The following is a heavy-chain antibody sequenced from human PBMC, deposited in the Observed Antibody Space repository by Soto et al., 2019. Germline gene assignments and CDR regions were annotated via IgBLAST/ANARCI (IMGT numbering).Heavy chain of an antibody. Sequence: QVQLVESGGGVVQPGRSLRLSCAASGFTFSNYGMHWVRQAPGKGLEWVAVIWYDGSNKLHADSVKGRFTISRDNSKNTLYLQMNSLRAEDTAVYYCAREYETGYRLDYWGQGTLVTVSS. CDR3: AREYETGYRLDY. CDR1: GFTFSNYG. V-gene: IGHV3-33*01. J-gene: IGHJ4*02. CDR2: IWYDGSNK. D-gene: IGHD5-12*01.